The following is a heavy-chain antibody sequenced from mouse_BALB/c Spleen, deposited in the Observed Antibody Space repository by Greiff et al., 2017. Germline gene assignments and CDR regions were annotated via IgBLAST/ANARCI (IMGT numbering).Heavy chain of an antibody. D-gene: IGHD5-1*01. CDR1: GFTFSNYW. CDR3: TRGEYAGYFDY. CDR2: IRLKSNNYAT. J-gene: IGHJ2*01. Sequence: EVKVEESGGGLVQPGGSMKLSCVASGFTFSNYWMNWVRQSPEKGLEWVAEIRLKSNNYATHYAESVKGRFTISRDDSKSSVYLQMNNLRAEDTGIYYCTRGEYAGYFDYWGQGTTLTVSA. V-gene: IGHV6-6*02.